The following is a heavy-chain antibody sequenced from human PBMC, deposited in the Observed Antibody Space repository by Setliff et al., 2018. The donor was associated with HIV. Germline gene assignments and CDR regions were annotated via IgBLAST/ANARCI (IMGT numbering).Heavy chain of an antibody. V-gene: IGHV1-46*01. CDR2: IDPNGGAT. J-gene: IGHJ6*03. CDR1: GYTFTSYF. Sequence: ASVKVSCKAFGYTFTSYFLHWVRQAPGQGLEWLGIIDPNGGATNNAQKLQGRLTVTTDTSTNTVYMELTSLRFDDTAMYYCVRGVQSPPHYSYYYMDVWGEGTMVTVSS. D-gene: IGHD3-3*01. CDR3: VRGVQSPPHYSYYYMDV.